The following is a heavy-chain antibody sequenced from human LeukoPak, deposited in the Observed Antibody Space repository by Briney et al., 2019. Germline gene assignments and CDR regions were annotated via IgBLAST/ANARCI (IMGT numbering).Heavy chain of an antibody. J-gene: IGHJ3*02. CDR3: ARAPRGVVMGGNAFDI. Sequence: PGGSLRLSCAASRFTFSSYAMHWIRQAPGKGLESVSAISSNGGSTYYANSVKGRFTISRDNSKNTLYLQMGSLRAEDMAVYYCARAPRGVVMGGNAFDIWGQGTMVTVSS. CDR1: RFTFSSYA. D-gene: IGHD4-23*01. CDR2: ISSNGGST. V-gene: IGHV3-64*01.